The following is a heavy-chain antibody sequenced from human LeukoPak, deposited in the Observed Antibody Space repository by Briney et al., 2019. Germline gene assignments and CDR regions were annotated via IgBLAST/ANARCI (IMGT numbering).Heavy chain of an antibody. CDR2: ISSSSSHT. Sequence: PGGSLRLSCAASGFTFRNYYMSWIRQAPGKGLEWVSYISSSSSHTNYADSLKGRFAISRDNAKMSLFLQIISLGAEDTAVYYCAREHGSGNYFDFWGQGTLVTVSS. V-gene: IGHV3-11*06. CDR3: AREHGSGNYFDF. J-gene: IGHJ4*02. CDR1: GFTFRNYY. D-gene: IGHD3-10*01.